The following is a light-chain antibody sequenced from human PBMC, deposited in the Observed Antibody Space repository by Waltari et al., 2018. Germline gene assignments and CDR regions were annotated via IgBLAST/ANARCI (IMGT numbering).Light chain of an antibody. CDR2: EGT. Sequence: QSALTQPPSASGSPGKSVTISCAGTRSDVGGNNYASWYQHHPGKAPKLIIYEGTKRPSAVPDRFSGSKSGNTAALTVSGLQAEDESDYYCSSYGGSNNFYVFGTGTKVSVL. CDR1: RSDVGGNNY. V-gene: IGLV2-8*01. CDR3: SSYGGSNNFYV. J-gene: IGLJ1*01.